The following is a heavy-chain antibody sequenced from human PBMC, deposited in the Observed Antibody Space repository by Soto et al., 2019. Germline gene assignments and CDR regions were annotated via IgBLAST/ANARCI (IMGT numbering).Heavy chain of an antibody. CDR2: IIPIFVTA. CDR1: GGTFSSYA. V-gene: IGHV1-69*01. CDR3: ARGAYDSSGYQYDFDY. D-gene: IGHD3-22*01. J-gene: IGHJ4*02. Sequence: QVQLVQSGAEVKKPGSSVKVSCKASGGTFSSYAISWVRQAPGQGLEWMGGIIPIFVTANYAQKFQGRVTITSDESKSTADMELSSLRSEDTAVYYCARGAYDSSGYQYDFDYWGQGTLVPVSS.